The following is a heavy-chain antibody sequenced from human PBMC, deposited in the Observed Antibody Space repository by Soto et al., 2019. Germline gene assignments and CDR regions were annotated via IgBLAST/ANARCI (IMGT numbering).Heavy chain of an antibody. J-gene: IGHJ4*02. CDR3: ARCPGGPSGWIYFDY. Sequence: PGESLKISCKGSGYSFTSYWIGWVRQMPGKGLEWMGIIYPGDSDTRYSPSFQGQVTISADKSISTAYLQWSSLKASDTAMYYCARCPGGPSGWIYFDYWGQGTLVTVSS. CDR1: GYSFTSYW. D-gene: IGHD6-19*01. CDR2: IYPGDSDT. V-gene: IGHV5-51*01.